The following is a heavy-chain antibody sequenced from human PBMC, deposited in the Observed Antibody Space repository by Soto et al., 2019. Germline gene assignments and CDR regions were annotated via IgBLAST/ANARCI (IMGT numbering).Heavy chain of an antibody. J-gene: IGHJ4*02. D-gene: IGHD4-17*01. CDR2: ISYDGSNK. Sequence: QVQLVESGGGVVQPGRSLRLSCAASGFTFSSYAMHWVRQAPGKGLEGVTVISYDGSNKYYADSVKGRFTISRDNSKNTVYLQMNSLRAEDTAVYYCARSHTLDYGDYVVGYYFDYWGQGTLVTVSS. V-gene: IGHV3-30-3*01. CDR3: ARSHTLDYGDYVVGYYFDY. CDR1: GFTFSSYA.